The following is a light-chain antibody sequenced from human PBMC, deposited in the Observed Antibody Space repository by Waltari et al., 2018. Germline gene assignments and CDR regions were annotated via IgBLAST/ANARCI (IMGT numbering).Light chain of an antibody. CDR1: QSLLHSDGTTY. CDR2: ELS. Sequence: EIVLTQTPLSLSVTPGQPASISCNSSQSLLHSDGTTYLYWYLQRPGQSPQLLIYELSSRFSGVSDRFSGSGSGTDFTLKISRVEAADVGTYYCMQGLDLPLTFGGGTKVEMK. J-gene: IGKJ4*01. CDR3: MQGLDLPLT. V-gene: IGKV2-29*02.